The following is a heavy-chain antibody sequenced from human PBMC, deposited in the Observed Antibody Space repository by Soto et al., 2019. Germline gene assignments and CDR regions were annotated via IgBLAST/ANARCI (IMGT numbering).Heavy chain of an antibody. Sequence: EVHLVDSGGGLVQPGGSLRLSCAASGVTFSSNAMSWARQAPGKGLEWVSGISGSGGRTYYADSVKGRFTISRDNSKNTLFLQMNSLRAEDTAIYYCAKVWPSSGWLLDYWGQGTLVTVSS. CDR3: AKVWPSSGWLLDY. V-gene: IGHV3-23*04. J-gene: IGHJ4*02. CDR2: ISGSGGRT. D-gene: IGHD6-19*01. CDR1: GVTFSSNA.